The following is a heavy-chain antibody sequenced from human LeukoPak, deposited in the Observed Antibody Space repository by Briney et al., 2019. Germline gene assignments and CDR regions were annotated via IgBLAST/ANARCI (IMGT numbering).Heavy chain of an antibody. V-gene: IGHV1-18*01. Sequence: GASVKVSCKASGYTFTSYGISWVRQAPGQGLEWMGWISAYNGNTNYAQKLQGRDTMTTDTSTSTAYMELRSLRSDDTAVYYCARDPGTAIPLFFDYWGQGTLVTVSS. D-gene: IGHD2-21*02. CDR3: ARDPGTAIPLFFDY. CDR1: GYTFTSYG. CDR2: ISAYNGNT. J-gene: IGHJ4*02.